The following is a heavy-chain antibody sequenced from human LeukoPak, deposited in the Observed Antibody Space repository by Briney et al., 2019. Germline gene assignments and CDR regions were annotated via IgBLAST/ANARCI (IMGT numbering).Heavy chain of an antibody. CDR1: GGTFSSYA. Sequence: SVKVSCKASGGTFSSYAISWVRQAPGQGLEWMGGIIPIFGTANYAQKFQGRVTITTDESTSTAYMELSSLRSEDTAVYYCARDLPSTIAVAGGGFDYWGQGALVTVSS. CDR2: IIPIFGTA. V-gene: IGHV1-69*05. J-gene: IGHJ4*02. CDR3: ARDLPSTIAVAGGGFDY. D-gene: IGHD6-19*01.